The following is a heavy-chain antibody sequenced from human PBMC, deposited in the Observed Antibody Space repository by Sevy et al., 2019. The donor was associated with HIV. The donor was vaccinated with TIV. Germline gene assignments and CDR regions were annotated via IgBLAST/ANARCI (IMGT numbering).Heavy chain of an antibody. CDR2: IFGNGDVSISFGNGDVT. D-gene: IGHD3-22*01. J-gene: IGHJ3*02. CDR3: AGGRYDSSGSFDAFDI. CDR1: GFTFNNYA. V-gene: IGHV3-23*01. Sequence: GGSLRLSCAASGFTFNNYAMNWVRQAPGKGLEWVSTIFGNGDVSISFGNGDVTYYADSVRGRFTISSDSSKNTLYLQMSSLRAEDTALYYCAGGRYDSSGSFDAFDIWGQGTMVTVSS.